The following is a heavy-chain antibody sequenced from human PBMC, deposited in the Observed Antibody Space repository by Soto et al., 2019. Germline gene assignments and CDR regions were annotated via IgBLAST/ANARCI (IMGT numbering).Heavy chain of an antibody. CDR1: GGSISSGGYY. CDR2: IYYSGST. J-gene: IGHJ4*02. D-gene: IGHD2-8*01. Sequence: SETLSLTCTVSGGSISSGGYYWSWIRQHPGKGLEWIGYIYYSGSTYYNPSLKSRVTISVDTSKNQFSLKLSSVTAADTAVYYCARNIVLMGGPFDYWGQGTLVTVS. V-gene: IGHV4-31*03. CDR3: ARNIVLMGGPFDY.